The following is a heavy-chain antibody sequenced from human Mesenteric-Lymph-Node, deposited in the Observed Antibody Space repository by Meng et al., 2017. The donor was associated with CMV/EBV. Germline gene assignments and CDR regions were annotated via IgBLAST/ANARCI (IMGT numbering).Heavy chain of an antibody. CDR3: ARDPQGFCDTPICSDYGMDV. V-gene: IGHV5-51*01. D-gene: IGHD2-15*01. Sequence: GESLKISCKGIGYGFSMYSIAWVRQTPGNGLEWMGIIYPGDSDTRYSPSFQGQVTISVDKSINTAYLQWSNLKASDTGKYFCARDPQGFCDTPICSDYGMDVWGQGTTVTVSS. CDR1: GYGFSMYS. CDR2: IYPGDSDT. J-gene: IGHJ6*02.